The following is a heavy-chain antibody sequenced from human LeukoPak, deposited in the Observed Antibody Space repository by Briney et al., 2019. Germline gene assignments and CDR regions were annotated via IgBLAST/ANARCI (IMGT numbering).Heavy chain of an antibody. D-gene: IGHD3-22*01. CDR2: IYYSGST. CDR3: ARPGTYYYDSSGYFVFDI. V-gene: IGHV4-39*01. CDR1: GGSISSSSYY. J-gene: IGHJ3*02. Sequence: PSESLSLTCTVSGGSISSSSYYWGWIRQPPGKGLEWIGSIYYSGSTYYNPSLKSRVTISVDTSKNQFSLKLSSVTATAADVYYCARPGTYYYDSSGYFVFDIGGQGTMVTVSS.